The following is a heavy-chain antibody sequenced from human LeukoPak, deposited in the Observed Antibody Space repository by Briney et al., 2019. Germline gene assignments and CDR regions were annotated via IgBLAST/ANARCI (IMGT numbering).Heavy chain of an antibody. J-gene: IGHJ6*02. CDR1: GGSFSGYY. D-gene: IGHD3-3*01. CDR2: INHSGST. V-gene: IGHV4-34*01. Sequence: SETLSLTCAVYGGSFSGYYWSWIRQPPGKGLEWIGEINHSGSTNYNPSLKSRVTISVDTSKNQFSLGLSSVTAADTGVYYCARHPLRLGMDVWGQGTTVTVSS. CDR3: ARHPLRLGMDV.